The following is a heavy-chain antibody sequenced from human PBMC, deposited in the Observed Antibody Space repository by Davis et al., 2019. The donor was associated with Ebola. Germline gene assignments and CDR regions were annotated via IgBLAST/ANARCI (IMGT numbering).Heavy chain of an antibody. D-gene: IGHD6-19*01. J-gene: IGHJ4*02. CDR2: ISSDSDYI. V-gene: IGHV3-21*04. Sequence: GGSLRLSCAASGFTFSTYSMSWVRQAPGKGLEWVSSISSDSDYIYYADSAKGRFTISRDNAKNSLYLQMSSLKASDTAMYYCARAYSYSSGWYSYWGQGTLVTVSS. CDR1: GFTFSTYS. CDR3: ARAYSYSSGWYSY.